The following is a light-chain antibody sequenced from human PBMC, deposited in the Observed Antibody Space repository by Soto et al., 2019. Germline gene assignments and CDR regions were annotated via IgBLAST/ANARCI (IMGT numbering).Light chain of an antibody. Sequence: DIQMTQSPSTLSGSVGDRVTITCRSSQSISNYLNWYQQKPGKAPKLLLHTVSRLQSGVPSRFSGSGSGTNFSLTISRLQPEDFATYYCQQSYDTPRTFGQGTKVDI. CDR1: QSISNY. CDR3: QQSYDTPRT. CDR2: TVS. V-gene: IGKV1-39*01. J-gene: IGKJ1*01.